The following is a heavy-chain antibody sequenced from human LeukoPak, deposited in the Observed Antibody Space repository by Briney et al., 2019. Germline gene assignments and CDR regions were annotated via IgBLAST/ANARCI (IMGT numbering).Heavy chain of an antibody. D-gene: IGHD3-3*01. CDR1: GGSISTGGYY. CDR2: IYYSGNT. Sequence: SETLSLTCTVSGGSISTGGYYWSWIRQHPGEGLEWIGYIYYSGNTYYNPSLKSRVTISVDTSKNLFSLKLGSVTAADTAVYYCARGVGYSTGPDSWGQGTLVTVSS. J-gene: IGHJ4*02. V-gene: IGHV4-31*03. CDR3: ARGVGYSTGPDS.